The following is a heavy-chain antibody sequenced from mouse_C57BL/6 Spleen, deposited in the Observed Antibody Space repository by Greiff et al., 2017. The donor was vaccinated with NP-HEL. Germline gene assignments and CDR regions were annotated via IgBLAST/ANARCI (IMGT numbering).Heavy chain of an antibody. V-gene: IGHV2-5*01. J-gene: IGHJ4*01. CDR1: GFSLTSYG. D-gene: IGHD2-13*01. CDR2: IWRGGST. CDR3: ARGGDCGEARSRDY. Sequence: VQLQQSGPGLVQPSQSLSITCTVSGFSLTSYGVHWVRQSPGKGLEWLGVIWRGGSTDYNAAFMSRLSITKDNSKSQVFFKMNSLQADDTAIYYCARGGDCGEARSRDYGGKETSVTVST.